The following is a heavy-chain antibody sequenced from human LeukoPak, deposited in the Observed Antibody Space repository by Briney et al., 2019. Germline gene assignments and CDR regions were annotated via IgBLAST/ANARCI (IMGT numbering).Heavy chain of an antibody. J-gene: IGHJ3*02. CDR2: ISNDGSNK. D-gene: IGHD2-2*01. CDR3: ARVPAVMDAFDI. V-gene: IGHV3-30-3*01. CDR1: GFTLSDHY. Sequence: GGSLRLSCAASGFTLSDHYMDWVRQAPGKGLEWVAVISNDGSNKYYADSVKGRFTISRDNSKNTLYLQMNSLRAEDTAVYYCARVPAVMDAFDIWGQGTMVTVSS.